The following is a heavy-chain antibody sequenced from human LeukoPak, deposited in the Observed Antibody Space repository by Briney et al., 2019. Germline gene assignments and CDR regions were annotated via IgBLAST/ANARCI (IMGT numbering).Heavy chain of an antibody. D-gene: IGHD2-2*01. Sequence: SETLSLTCALCGGCFCGYYWSWIRQPPRKGLEWIGGINHSGSTNYNPSLKSRVTISVDTSKNQFSLKLSSVTAADTAVYYCARVASIVVVPAAPYYFDYCGQGTLVTVSS. CDR2: INHSGST. V-gene: IGHV4-34*01. CDR3: ARVASIVVVPAAPYYFDY. J-gene: IGHJ4*02. CDR1: GGCFCGYY.